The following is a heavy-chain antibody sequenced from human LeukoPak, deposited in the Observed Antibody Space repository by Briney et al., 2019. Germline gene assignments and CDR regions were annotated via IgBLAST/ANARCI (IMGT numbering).Heavy chain of an antibody. V-gene: IGHV4-34*01. J-gene: IGHJ4*02. Sequence: SETLSLTCAVYGGSFSGYYWSWIRQPPGKGLEWIGEINHSGSTNYNPSLKSRVTISVDTSKNQFSLKLSSVTAADTAVYYCARVNYDFWSGYYTEGLYYFDYWGQGTLVTVSS. CDR3: ARVNYDFWSGYYTEGLYYFDY. D-gene: IGHD3-3*01. CDR1: GGSFSGYY. CDR2: INHSGST.